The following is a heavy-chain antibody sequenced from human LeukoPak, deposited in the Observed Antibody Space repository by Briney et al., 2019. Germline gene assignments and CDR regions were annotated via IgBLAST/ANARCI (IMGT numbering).Heavy chain of an antibody. CDR2: ISGGST. Sequence: GGSLRLSCAASGFTVSSNEMSWVRQAPGKGLEWVSSISGGSTYYADSRKGRFTISRDNSKNTLHLQMNSLRAEDTAVYYCARDGTPIYSSGWVYMDVWGKGTTVTISS. CDR3: ARDGTPIYSSGWVYMDV. D-gene: IGHD6-25*01. CDR1: GFTVSSNE. J-gene: IGHJ6*04. V-gene: IGHV3-38-3*01.